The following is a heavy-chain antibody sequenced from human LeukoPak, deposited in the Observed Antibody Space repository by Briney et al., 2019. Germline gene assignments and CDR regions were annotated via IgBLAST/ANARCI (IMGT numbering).Heavy chain of an antibody. D-gene: IGHD2-15*01. J-gene: IGHJ5*02. CDR2: IYYSGST. CDR1: GGSISSSSYY. Sequence: SETLSLTCTVSGGSISSSSYYWGWIRQPPGKGLEWIGSIYYSGSTYYNPSLKSRVTISVDTSKNQFSLKLSSVTAADTAVCYCARHYCSGGSCYLEAPGSADHWFDPWGQGTLVTVSS. V-gene: IGHV4-39*01. CDR3: ARHYCSGGSCYLEAPGSADHWFDP.